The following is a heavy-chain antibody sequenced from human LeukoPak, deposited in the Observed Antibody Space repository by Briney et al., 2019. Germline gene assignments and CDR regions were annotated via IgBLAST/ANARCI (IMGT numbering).Heavy chain of an antibody. CDR3: ARDRLGPVDY. CDR1: GFTFSDYY. CDR2: IKQDGSEK. Sequence: GGSLRLSCAASGFTFSDYYMSWIRQAPGKGLEWVANIKQDGSEKYYVDSVKGRFTISRDNAKNSLYLQMNSLRAEDTAVYYCARDRLGPVDYWGQGTLVTVSS. J-gene: IGHJ4*02. V-gene: IGHV3-7*01. D-gene: IGHD6-6*01.